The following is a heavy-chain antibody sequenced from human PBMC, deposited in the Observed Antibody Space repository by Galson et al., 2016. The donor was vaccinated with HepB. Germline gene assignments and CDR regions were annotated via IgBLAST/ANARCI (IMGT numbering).Heavy chain of an antibody. J-gene: IGHJ6*02. CDR2: ITTVTGNT. CDR3: ARARDYYFYSMDV. V-gene: IGHV1-18*01. CDR1: GYTFTTYG. Sequence: SCKASGYTFTTYGISWVRQAPGQGLEWMGWITTVTGNTNYAQKFQGRVTMTTDPSTNTAYMELRSLRSDDTAVYYCARARDYYFYSMDVWGQGTTVTVS.